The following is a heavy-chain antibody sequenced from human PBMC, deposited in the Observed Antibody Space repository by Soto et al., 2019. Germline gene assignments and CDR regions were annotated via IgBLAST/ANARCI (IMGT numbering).Heavy chain of an antibody. J-gene: IGHJ4*02. CDR2: IYYSGSS. V-gene: IGHV4-59*08. CDR1: GGSIGNSY. D-gene: IGHD6-13*01. Sequence: QVQLQESGPGLVKPSETLSLTCTVSGGSIGNSYWSWLRQSPGKGLEWIGYIYYSGSSNYNPSLKSRVSISVDTPKNQFSLKLSSVTAADTAVYYCARHSSSWPIFDYWGQGTLVIVSS. CDR3: ARHSSSWPIFDY.